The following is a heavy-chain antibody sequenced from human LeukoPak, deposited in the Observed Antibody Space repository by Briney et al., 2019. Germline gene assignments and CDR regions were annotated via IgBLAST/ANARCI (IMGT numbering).Heavy chain of an antibody. CDR3: ARDRVDYVWGSYRWDAFDI. CDR1: GYTFTSYY. D-gene: IGHD3-16*02. CDR2: INPSGGST. Sequence: GASVKVSCKASGYTFTSYYMHWVRQAPGQGLEWMGIINPSGGSTSYAQKFQGRVTMTRDMSTSTVYMELSSLRSEDTAVYYCARDRVDYVWGSYRWDAFDIWGQGTMVTVSS. V-gene: IGHV1-46*01. J-gene: IGHJ3*02.